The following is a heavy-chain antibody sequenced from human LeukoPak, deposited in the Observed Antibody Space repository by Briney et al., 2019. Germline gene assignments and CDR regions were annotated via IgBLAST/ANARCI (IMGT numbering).Heavy chain of an antibody. D-gene: IGHD3-10*01. CDR2: ISGSGGST. J-gene: IGHJ4*02. Sequence: PGGSLRLSCAASGFTFSSYAMSWVRQAPGKGLEWVSAISGSGGSTYYADSVKGRFTISRDNSKNTLYLQMNSLRAEDTAVYYCAKDSSYYGSGASYFDYWGQGTLVTVSS. CDR3: AKDSSYYGSGASYFDY. CDR1: GFTFSSYA. V-gene: IGHV3-23*01.